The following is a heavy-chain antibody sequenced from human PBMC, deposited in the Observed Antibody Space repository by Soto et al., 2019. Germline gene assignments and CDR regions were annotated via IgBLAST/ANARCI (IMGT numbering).Heavy chain of an antibody. CDR2: VYYSGST. D-gene: IGHD3-10*01. V-gene: IGHV4-39*07. J-gene: IGHJ3*02. Sequence: PSETLSLTCTVSGGSVSSSSYYWGWVRQPPGKGLEWIGSVYYSGSTYYNPSLESRVTISVDKSKNQFSLKLMSVTAADTAVYYCARGRKNYFGSWSTKRDVFDIWGQGTMVTVSS. CDR1: GGSVSSSSYY. CDR3: ARGRKNYFGSWSTKRDVFDI.